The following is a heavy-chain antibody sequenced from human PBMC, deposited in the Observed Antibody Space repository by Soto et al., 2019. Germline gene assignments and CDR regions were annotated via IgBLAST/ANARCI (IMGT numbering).Heavy chain of an antibody. J-gene: IGHJ5*02. CDR1: GGTFSSYA. D-gene: IGHD2-2*01. CDR3: ARDLSSVVVVPAAIAEHTNWFDP. Sequence: VKVSCKASGGTFSSYAISWVRQAPGQGLEWMGGIIPIFGTANYAQKFQGRVTITADKSTSTAYMELSSLRSEDTAVYYCARDLSSVVVVPAAIAEHTNWFDPWGQGTLVTVSS. V-gene: IGHV1-69*06. CDR2: IIPIFGTA.